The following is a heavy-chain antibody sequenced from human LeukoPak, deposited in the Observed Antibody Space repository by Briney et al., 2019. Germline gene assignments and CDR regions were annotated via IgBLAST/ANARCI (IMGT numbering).Heavy chain of an antibody. Sequence: GGSLRLSCAASGFTFSDYYMSWIRQAPGKGLEWVSYISSSGSTIYYADSVKGRFTISRDNAKNSLYLQMNSLRAEDTAVYYCARDRSSSLPHDAFDIWGQGTMVTVSS. J-gene: IGHJ3*02. D-gene: IGHD6-13*01. CDR3: ARDRSSSLPHDAFDI. CDR1: GFTFSDYY. V-gene: IGHV3-11*01. CDR2: ISSSGSTI.